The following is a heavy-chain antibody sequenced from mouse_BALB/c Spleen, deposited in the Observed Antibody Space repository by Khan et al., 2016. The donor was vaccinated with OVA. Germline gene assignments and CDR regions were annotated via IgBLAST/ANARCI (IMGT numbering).Heavy chain of an antibody. CDR3: ARSNSYWYFDV. CDR2: INTYTGQP. D-gene: IGHD4-1*02. V-gene: IGHV9-3-1*01. Sequence: QIQLVQSGPELKKPGETVKISCTASGYTFTNYGMNWVKQAPGTGLKWMGWINTYTGQPTYPDEFKGRFAFSLAPSASTAYLQINNLNNEDTATYFCARSNSYWYFDVWGAGTTVIVSS. CDR1: GYTFTNYG. J-gene: IGHJ1*01.